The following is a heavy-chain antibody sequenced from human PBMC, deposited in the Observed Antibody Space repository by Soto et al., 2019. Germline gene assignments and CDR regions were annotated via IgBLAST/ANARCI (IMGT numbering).Heavy chain of an antibody. D-gene: IGHD1-26*01. CDR1: GFTFSDHF. V-gene: IGHV3-72*01. CDR2: TKDKFYIFAS. Sequence: GGTMRVSCATSGFTFSDHFVDWVRQAPGKGLEWIGRTKDKFYIFASQYGASVQGRFTISRDDSANSVYLQIDGLKSEDTAVYYCAKDRGGSYVPPAGYWGQGTLVNVS. CDR3: AKDRGGSYVPPAGY. J-gene: IGHJ4*02.